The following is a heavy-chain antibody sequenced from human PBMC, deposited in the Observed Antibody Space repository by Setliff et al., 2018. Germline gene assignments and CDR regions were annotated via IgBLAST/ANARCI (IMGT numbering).Heavy chain of an antibody. CDR1: GFTFSAHY. CDR3: TTYQPFDY. D-gene: IGHD2-2*01. J-gene: IGHJ4*02. CDR2: IRNKDNSYTT. V-gene: IGHV3-72*01. Sequence: GGSLRLSCAASGFTFSAHYMDWLRQAPGKGLEWVGRIRNKDNSYTTEYAAPVKGRFTISRDDSKNTLYLQMNSLKTEDTAVYYCTTYQPFDYWGQGTLVTVSS.